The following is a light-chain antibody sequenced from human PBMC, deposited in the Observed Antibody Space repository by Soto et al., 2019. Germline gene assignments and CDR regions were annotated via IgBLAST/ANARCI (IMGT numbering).Light chain of an antibody. CDR3: QQYNNWPPV. CDR1: QSVSSN. CDR2: DAS. V-gene: IGKV3-15*01. J-gene: IGKJ3*01. Sequence: EIVMTQSPATLSVSPGERATLSCRASQSVSSNLAWYQQKPGQAPRLLIYDASTRATGIPARFSGSGSGTEFTLTISSLQSEDFAVYYCQQYNNWPPVFGPGTKVDI.